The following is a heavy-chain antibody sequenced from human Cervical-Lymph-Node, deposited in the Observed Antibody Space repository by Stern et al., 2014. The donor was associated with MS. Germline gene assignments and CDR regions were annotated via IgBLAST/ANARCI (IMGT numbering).Heavy chain of an antibody. Sequence: QVQLVQSGAEVKKPGSSLNVSCKTSGGTFSSSYAITWMRQAPGPGLEWMGRIIPLVGLANYPPKFQGRVIITADKSTSTSYMELSSLTSEDTAVYYCARGVVSNRAAATLHNLFDPWGQGTLVTVSS. D-gene: IGHD2-15*01. CDR1: GGTFSSSYA. V-gene: IGHV1-69*09. CDR3: ARGVVSNRAAATLHNLFDP. CDR2: IIPLVGLA. J-gene: IGHJ5*02.